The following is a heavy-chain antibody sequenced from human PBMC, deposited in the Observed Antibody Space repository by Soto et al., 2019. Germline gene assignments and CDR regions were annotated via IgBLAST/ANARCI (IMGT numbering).Heavy chain of an antibody. CDR2: IYHSGSA. V-gene: IGHV4-4*02. Sequence: PSATLSLTCAVSGDSVSSRFWWSWVRQSPGKGLEWIGEIYHSGSANYNPSLKSRVTMSVDNSKNQFSLKLNSVTAADTAVYYCARYNAASGTYYFDYWGQGTLVTVSS. D-gene: IGHD6-13*01. CDR1: GDSVSSRFW. J-gene: IGHJ4*02. CDR3: ARYNAASGTYYFDY.